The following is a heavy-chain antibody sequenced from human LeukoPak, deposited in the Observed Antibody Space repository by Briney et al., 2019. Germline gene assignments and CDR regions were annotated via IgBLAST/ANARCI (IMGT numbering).Heavy chain of an antibody. CDR3: ARVTTAAIDY. CDR2: IYYTGST. D-gene: IGHD1-1*01. V-gene: IGHV4-59*08. Sequence: SETLSLTCSVSGGSISTYYWTWIRQPPGKGLEWIGYIYYTGSTNYNPSLKSRATMSVDTSKSQLSLKMTSVTAADTAVYYCARVTTAAIDYWGQGTLVTVSS. J-gene: IGHJ4*02. CDR1: GGSISTYY.